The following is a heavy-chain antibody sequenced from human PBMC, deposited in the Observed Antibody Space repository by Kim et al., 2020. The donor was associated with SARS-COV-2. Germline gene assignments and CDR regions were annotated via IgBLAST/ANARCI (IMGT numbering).Heavy chain of an antibody. V-gene: IGHV3-11*04. D-gene: IGHD3-22*01. J-gene: IGHJ6*02. Sequence: YYADSVKGRFTISRDNAKTSLYLQMNSLRAEDTAVYYCAKHLLPDDGMDVWGQGTTVTVSS. CDR3: AKHLLPDDGMDV.